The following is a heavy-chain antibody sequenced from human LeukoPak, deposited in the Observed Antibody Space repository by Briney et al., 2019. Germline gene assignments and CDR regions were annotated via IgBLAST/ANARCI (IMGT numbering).Heavy chain of an antibody. V-gene: IGHV4-39*01. CDR3: ASNTYYYDSSGYSLTPFDY. D-gene: IGHD3-22*01. CDR2: ILYSGTT. J-gene: IGHJ4*02. Sequence: PSETLSLTCTVSGDSISTNDFHWGWIRQPPGKGLEWIGSILYSGTTYYGPSLKSRVTISVDTSKNQFSLKLSSVTAADTAVYYCASNTYYYDSSGYSLTPFDYWGQGTLVTVSS. CDR1: GDSISTNDFH.